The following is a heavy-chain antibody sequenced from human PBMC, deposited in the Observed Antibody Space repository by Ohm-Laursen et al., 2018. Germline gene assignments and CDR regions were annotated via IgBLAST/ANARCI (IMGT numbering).Heavy chain of an antibody. CDR1: GFTFSSYA. Sequence: SLRLSCTASGFTFSSYAMSWVRQAPGKGLEWVSYISSGSSTIYYADSVKGRFTISRDNAKNSLYLQMNSLRAEDTAVYYCASYPLRGFSYGFDAFDIWGQGTMVTVSS. V-gene: IGHV3-48*01. CDR3: ASYPLRGFSYGFDAFDI. CDR2: ISSGSSTI. J-gene: IGHJ3*02. D-gene: IGHD5-18*01.